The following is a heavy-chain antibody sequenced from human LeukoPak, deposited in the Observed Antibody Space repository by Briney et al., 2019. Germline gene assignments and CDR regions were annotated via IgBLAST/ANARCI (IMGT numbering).Heavy chain of an antibody. V-gene: IGHV3-23*01. J-gene: IGHJ4*02. CDR3: AKNRQQWLVRPANFDY. D-gene: IGHD6-19*01. CDR2: MYDNGGTTSYT. CDR1: GFTLSSYA. Sequence: PGGSLRLSCEASGFTLSSYAMNWVRQAPGKGLEWVAGMYDNGGTTSYTWYAGSVKGRFTISRDKFKNTLYLQMNSLRAEDTAVYYCAKNRQQWLVRPANFDYWGQGILVAVSS.